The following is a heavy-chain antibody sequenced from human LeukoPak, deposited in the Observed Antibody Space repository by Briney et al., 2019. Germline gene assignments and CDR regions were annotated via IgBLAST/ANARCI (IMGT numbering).Heavy chain of an antibody. Sequence: PGGSLRLSCAATGLSDSSNFMSWVRQAPGKGLEWVSVIYGGGSTYYADSVKGRFTISRDTPKNTLYLQMNSLRVEDTAVYYCASWPVGWYGEDSWGQGTLVTVSS. J-gene: IGHJ4*02. CDR2: IYGGGST. CDR3: ASWPVGWYGEDS. V-gene: IGHV3-53*01. D-gene: IGHD6-19*01. CDR1: GLSDSSNF.